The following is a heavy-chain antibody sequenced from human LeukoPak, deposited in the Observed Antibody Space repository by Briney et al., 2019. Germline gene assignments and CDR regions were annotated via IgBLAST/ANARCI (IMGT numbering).Heavy chain of an antibody. CDR2: IKHDGSEK. V-gene: IGHV3-7*04. J-gene: IGHJ4*02. Sequence: GGSLRLSCVVSGFTFSSYWMSWVPQAPGKGLEWVANIKHDGSEKYYVDSVKGRFTISRDNAKNSLYLQMNSLRAEDTAVYYCARENRWTHFDYWGQGTLVTVSS. CDR1: GFTFSSYW. D-gene: IGHD2-15*01. CDR3: ARENRWTHFDY.